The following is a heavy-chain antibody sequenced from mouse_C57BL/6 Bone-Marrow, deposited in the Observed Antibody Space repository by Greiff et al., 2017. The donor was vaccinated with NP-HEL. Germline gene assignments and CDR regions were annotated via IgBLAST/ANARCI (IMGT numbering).Heavy chain of an antibody. CDR2: IYPGSGST. CDR3: ASSYYGSIGY. J-gene: IGHJ2*01. Sequence: VKLQQPGAELVKLGASVKMSCKASGYTFTSYWITWVKQRPGQGLEWIGDIYPGSGSTNYNEKFKSKATLTVDTSSSTAYMQLSSLTSEDSAVYYCASSYYGSIGYWGQGTTLTVSS. V-gene: IGHV1-55*01. CDR1: GYTFTSYW. D-gene: IGHD1-1*01.